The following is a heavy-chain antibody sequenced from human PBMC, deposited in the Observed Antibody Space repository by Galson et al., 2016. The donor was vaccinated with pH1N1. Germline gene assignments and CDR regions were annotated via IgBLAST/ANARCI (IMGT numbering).Heavy chain of an antibody. V-gene: IGHV5-51*01. CDR1: GSRFPSSW. J-gene: IGHJ3*02. Sequence: QSGAEVTKPGESLKISCKGSGSRFPSSWIGWVRQMPGKGLEWMGIIYLGGSLIRYRPSFQGQVTISADKSVNIVYLEWVSLKASDTAMYYCARQNDYGDYRGDAFDIWGQGTMVTVSS. CDR3: ARQNDYGDYRGDAFDI. D-gene: IGHD4-17*01. CDR2: IYLGGSLI.